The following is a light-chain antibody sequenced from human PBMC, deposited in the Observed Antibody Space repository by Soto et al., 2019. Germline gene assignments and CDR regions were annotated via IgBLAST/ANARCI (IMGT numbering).Light chain of an antibody. CDR2: DAS. Sequence: ELVLTQSPATLSLSPGARATLSCRASQSVSINLAWYQQNPGQAPRLLIYDASTRATGIPARFSGSGSETDLTITISSLEPEDFAVYDCQHRMNWPLTFGQGTRREIK. J-gene: IGKJ5*01. V-gene: IGKV3-11*01. CDR3: QHRMNWPLT. CDR1: QSVSIN.